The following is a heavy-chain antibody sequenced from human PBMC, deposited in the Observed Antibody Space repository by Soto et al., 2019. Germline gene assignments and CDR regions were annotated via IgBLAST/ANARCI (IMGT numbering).Heavy chain of an antibody. J-gene: IGHJ4*02. V-gene: IGHV1-18*01. D-gene: IGHD3-10*01. CDR1: GYTFTTYG. CDR2: ISTDNANT. Sequence: QVQLVQSGAEVKKPGASVKVSCKASGYTFTTYGISWVRQAPGQGLEWMGWISTDNANTNYAQKFQGRVTMTTDTSTSTDYMELRSLRSDNTAVYYCARDDCFCITCYPGDYWGQGPLVTVSS. CDR3: ARDDCFCITCYPGDY.